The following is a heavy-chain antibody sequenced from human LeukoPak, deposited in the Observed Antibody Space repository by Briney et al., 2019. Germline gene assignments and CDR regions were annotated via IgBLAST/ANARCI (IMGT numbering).Heavy chain of an antibody. J-gene: IGHJ5*02. V-gene: IGHV5-51*01. CDR1: GYSFTSYW. CDR3: ARRDLTSTWSFP. Sequence: GESLKISCQGFGYSFTSYWNGWVRQMPGKGMEWMGVIYPGDLRVRYNPSFQGQVTISVDKSINTAYLQWVSLRASDSAMYYCARRDLTSTWSFPWGQGTLVTVSS. D-gene: IGHD6-13*01. CDR2: IYPGDLRV.